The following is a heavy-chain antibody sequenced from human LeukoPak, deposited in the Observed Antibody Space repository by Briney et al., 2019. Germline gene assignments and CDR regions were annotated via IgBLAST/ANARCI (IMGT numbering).Heavy chain of an antibody. CDR1: GGSISSYY. CDR3: ARVWPYNSSWYGD. J-gene: IGHJ4*02. D-gene: IGHD6-13*01. V-gene: IGHV4-59*01. Sequence: SETLSLTCTVSGGSISSYYWSWIRQPPGKGLEWIGYIYYSGSTNYNPSLKSRVTISVDTSKNQYSLKLSSVTAADTAVYYCARVWPYNSSWYGDWGQGTLVTVSS. CDR2: IYYSGST.